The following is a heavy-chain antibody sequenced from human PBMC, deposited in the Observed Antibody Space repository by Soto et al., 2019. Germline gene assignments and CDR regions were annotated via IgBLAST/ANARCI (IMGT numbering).Heavy chain of an antibody. CDR2: ISSSGSTI. D-gene: IGHD2-15*01. CDR1: GFTFSSYE. V-gene: IGHV3-48*03. CDR3: ARGKFKYCSGGSCYYH. Sequence: CAASGFTFSSYEMNWVRQAPGKGLEWVSYISSSGSTIYYADSVKGRFTISRDNAKNSLYLQMNSLRAEDTAVYYCARGKFKYCSGGSCYYHWGQGTLVTVSS. J-gene: IGHJ5*02.